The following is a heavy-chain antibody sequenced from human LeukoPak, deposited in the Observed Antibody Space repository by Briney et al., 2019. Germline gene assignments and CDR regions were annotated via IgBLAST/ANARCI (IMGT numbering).Heavy chain of an antibody. CDR2: ISYSGST. V-gene: IGHV4-39*01. D-gene: IGHD5-24*01. Sequence: PSEPLSLTCTVSGGSISSRPYDWGWIRQPPGKGLEYIGSISYSGSTYYNPSLRSRVTISVDTSSNQFSLKLSSVTAADTAVYYCARHLSQGDGTKRGFYYWGQGTLVTVSS. CDR1: GGSISSRPYD. J-gene: IGHJ4*02. CDR3: ARHLSQGDGTKRGFYY.